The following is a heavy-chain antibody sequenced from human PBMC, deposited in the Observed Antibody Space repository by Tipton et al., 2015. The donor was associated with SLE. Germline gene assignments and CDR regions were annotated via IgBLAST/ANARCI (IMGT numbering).Heavy chain of an antibody. CDR2: IYYSGST. J-gene: IGHJ6*02. CDR3: AREERIAAAGRLYYYYAMDV. V-gene: IGHV4-39*07. D-gene: IGHD6-13*01. CDR1: GGSISSSSYY. Sequence: TLSLTCTVSGGSISSSSYYWGWIRQPPGKGLEWIGSIYYSGSTYYNPSLKSRVTISEDTSKNQFSLKLSPVTAADTAVYYCAREERIAAAGRLYYYYAMDVWGQGTTVTVSS.